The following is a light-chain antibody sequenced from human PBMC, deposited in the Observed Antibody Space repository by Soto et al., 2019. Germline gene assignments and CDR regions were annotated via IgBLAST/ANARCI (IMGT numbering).Light chain of an antibody. CDR1: QSVSSTY. V-gene: IGKV3-20*01. CDR3: QRYGSLPWT. J-gene: IGKJ1*01. CDR2: GAS. Sequence: EIVLTQSPGTLSLSPGERATLSCRASQSVSSTYLAWYQQKPGQAPRLLIYGASSRATGIPDRFSGSGSGTDFTLTISRLEPEDFAVYYCQRYGSLPWTFGQGTKVEIK.